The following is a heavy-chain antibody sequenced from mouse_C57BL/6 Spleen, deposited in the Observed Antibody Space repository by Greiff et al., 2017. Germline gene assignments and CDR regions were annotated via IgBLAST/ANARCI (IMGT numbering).Heavy chain of an antibody. CDR1: GYAFSSSW. Sequence: QVQLQQSGPELVKPGASVKISCKASGYAFSSSWMNWVQQRPGKGLEWIGRIYPGDGDTNYNGKFKGKATLTADKSSSTAYMQLSSLTSEDSAVYFCARDYGSSYGAMDDWGQGTSVTGSS. CDR2: IYPGDGDT. D-gene: IGHD1-1*01. V-gene: IGHV1-82*01. J-gene: IGHJ4*01. CDR3: ARDYGSSYGAMDD.